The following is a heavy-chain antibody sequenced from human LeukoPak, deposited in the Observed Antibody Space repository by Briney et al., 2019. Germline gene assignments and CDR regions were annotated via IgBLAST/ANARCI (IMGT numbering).Heavy chain of an antibody. V-gene: IGHV3-23*01. CDR2: ISGSGGNT. CDR3: AKDLSGYSYGYYFDY. J-gene: IGHJ4*02. CDR1: GFTFSSYA. D-gene: IGHD5-18*01. Sequence: GGSLRLSCTASGFTFSSYAMNCVRQAPGKGLEWVSGISGSGGNTYYADSVKGRFTISRDNSKNTLYLQMNSLRAEDTAVYYCAKDLSGYSYGYYFDYWGQGTLVTVSS.